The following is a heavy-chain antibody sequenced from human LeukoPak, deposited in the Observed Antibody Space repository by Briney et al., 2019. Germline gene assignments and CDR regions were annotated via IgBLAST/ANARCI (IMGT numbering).Heavy chain of an antibody. D-gene: IGHD6-19*01. CDR1: GVSFSGYY. V-gene: IGHV4-34*01. CDR3: ARARRVAGLDY. J-gene: IGHJ4*02. Sequence: PSETLSLTCAVYGVSFSGYYWSWIRQPPGKGLEWIGEINHSGSTNYNPSLKSRVTISVDTSKNQFSLKLSSVTAVDTAVYYCARARRVAGLDYWGQGTLVTVSS. CDR2: INHSGST.